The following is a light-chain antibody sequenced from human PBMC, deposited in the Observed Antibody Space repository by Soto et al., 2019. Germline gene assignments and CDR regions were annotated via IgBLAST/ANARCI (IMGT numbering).Light chain of an antibody. Sequence: EIVMTQSPATLSVSPGERATLSCRASQSVSSNLAWYQQKPGQAPRLLIFGASTRATDIPARFSGSGSGTEFTLTISSLQSEDFAIYYCQQYNNWPPLTFXGGTKVDIK. V-gene: IGKV3-15*01. J-gene: IGKJ4*01. CDR2: GAS. CDR1: QSVSSN. CDR3: QQYNNWPPLT.